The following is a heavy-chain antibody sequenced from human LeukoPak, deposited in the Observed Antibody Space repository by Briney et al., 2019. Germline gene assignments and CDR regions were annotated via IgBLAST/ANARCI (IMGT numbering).Heavy chain of an antibody. CDR2: INAGNGNT. J-gene: IGHJ4*02. V-gene: IGHV1-3*01. CDR3: ATVVVRGISFVY. Sequence: ASVKVSCKASGYTFTSYAMHWVRQAPGQRLEWMGWINAGNGNTKYSQKFQGRVTITRDTSASTAYMELSSLRSEDTAVYYCATVVVRGISFVYWGQGTLVTVSS. D-gene: IGHD3-10*01. CDR1: GYTFTSYA.